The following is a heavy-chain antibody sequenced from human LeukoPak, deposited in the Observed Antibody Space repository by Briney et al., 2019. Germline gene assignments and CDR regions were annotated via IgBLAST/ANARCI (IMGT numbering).Heavy chain of an antibody. CDR2: IYYSGST. CDR3: ARADWHYYDSSGYLSLDY. CDR1: GGSISSSSYY. J-gene: IGHJ4*02. Sequence: SETLSLTCTVSGGSISSSSYYWGWIRQPPGKGLEWIGSIYYSGSTYYNPSLKSRVTISVDTSKNQFSLKLSSVTAADTAVYYCARADWHYYDSSGYLSLDYWGQGTLVTVSS. V-gene: IGHV4-39*07. D-gene: IGHD3-22*01.